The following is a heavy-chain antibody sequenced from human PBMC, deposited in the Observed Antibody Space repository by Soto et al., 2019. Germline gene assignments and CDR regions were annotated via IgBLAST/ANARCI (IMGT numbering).Heavy chain of an antibody. CDR1: GGTFSSYT. V-gene: IGHV1-69*08. D-gene: IGHD5-12*01. CDR2: IIPILGIA. CDR3: AREDGYNIDY. J-gene: IGHJ4*02. Sequence: QVQLVQSGAEVKKPGSSVKVSCKASGGTFSSYTISWVRQDPGQGLEWMGRIIPILGIANYAQKFQGRVTITADKSTSTAYMELSSLRSEDTAVYYWAREDGYNIDYWGQGTLVTVSS.